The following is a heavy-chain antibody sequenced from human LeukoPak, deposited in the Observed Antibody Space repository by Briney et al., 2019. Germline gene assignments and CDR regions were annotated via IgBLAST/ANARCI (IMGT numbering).Heavy chain of an antibody. CDR2: ISYDGSNK. CDR1: GFTFSSYG. CDR3: AKDRTVTYGMDV. D-gene: IGHD4-11*01. Sequence: GRSLRLSCAASGFTFSSYGMHWVRQAPGKGLEWVAVISYDGSNKYYADSVKGRFTISRDNSKNTLYLQMNSLRAEDTAVYYCAKDRTVTYGMDVWGQGTTVTVSS. J-gene: IGHJ6*02. V-gene: IGHV3-30*18.